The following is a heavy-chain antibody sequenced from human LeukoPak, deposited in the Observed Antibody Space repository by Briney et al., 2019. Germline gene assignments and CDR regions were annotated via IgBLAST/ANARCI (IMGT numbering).Heavy chain of an antibody. CDR1: GFTFTSSA. D-gene: IGHD3-22*01. CDR2: IVVGSGNT. V-gene: IGHV1-58*01. CDR3: AALYYYDSSGSFDY. J-gene: IGHJ4*02. Sequence: SVKVSCKASGFTFTSSAVQWVRQARGQRLEWIGWIVVGSGNTSYAQKFQERVTITRDMSTSTAYMELSSLRSEDTAVYYCAALYYYDSSGSFDYWGQGTLVTVSS.